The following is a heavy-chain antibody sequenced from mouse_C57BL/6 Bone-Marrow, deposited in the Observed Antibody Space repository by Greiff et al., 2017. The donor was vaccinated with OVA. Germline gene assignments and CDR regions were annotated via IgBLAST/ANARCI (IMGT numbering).Heavy chain of an antibody. V-gene: IGHV14-2*01. CDR2: IDPEDGET. Sequence: EVQLQQSGAELVKPGASVKLSCTASGFNIKDYYMHWVKQRTEQGLEWIGRIDPEDGETKYAPKFQGKATLTADKSSSTAYMQLSSLTSEDSAVYFCARRGLYYYAMDDRGQGTSVTVAS. CDR1: GFNIKDYY. CDR3: ARRGLYYYAMDD. D-gene: IGHD6-5*01. J-gene: IGHJ4*01.